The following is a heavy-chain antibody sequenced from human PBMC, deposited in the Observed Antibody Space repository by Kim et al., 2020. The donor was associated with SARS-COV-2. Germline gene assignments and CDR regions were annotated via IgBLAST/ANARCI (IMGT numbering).Heavy chain of an antibody. J-gene: IGHJ4*02. D-gene: IGHD4-17*01. V-gene: IGHV1-18*01. CDR3: ARDDGDYAIFDY. Sequence: YAQKVQGRVTLTIETSTNTAYMEMRSLRSDETAIYYCARDDGDYAIFDYWGQGTLVTISS.